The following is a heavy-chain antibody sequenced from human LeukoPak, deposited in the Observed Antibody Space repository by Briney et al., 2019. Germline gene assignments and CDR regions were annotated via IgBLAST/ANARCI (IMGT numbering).Heavy chain of an antibody. V-gene: IGHV3-30*04. Sequence: GGSLRLSCAASGFTFNTYAIHWVRQAPGKGLEWVADISYDGSNKDYTDSVKGRFTISRDNSKNTLYLHMNSLRAEDTAVYYWARGPDSITIFGVVNTPFDYWGQGTLVTVSS. D-gene: IGHD3-3*01. CDR3: ARGPDSITIFGVVNTPFDY. J-gene: IGHJ4*02. CDR1: GFTFNTYA. CDR2: ISYDGSNK.